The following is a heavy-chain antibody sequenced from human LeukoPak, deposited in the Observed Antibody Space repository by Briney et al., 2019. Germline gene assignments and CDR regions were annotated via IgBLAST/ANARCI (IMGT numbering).Heavy chain of an antibody. CDR1: GVSFASFA. J-gene: IGHJ4*02. CDR3: DAADF. D-gene: IGHD6-13*01. V-gene: IGHV3-23*01. Sequence: GGSLRLSCAASGVSFASFAMGWVRQPPGKGLEWVSTISDSGGRTHYADSVQGRFTISRDNSKNTLYLQINNLRAEDTAIYYCDAADFWGQGTLGTVSS. CDR2: ISDSGGRT.